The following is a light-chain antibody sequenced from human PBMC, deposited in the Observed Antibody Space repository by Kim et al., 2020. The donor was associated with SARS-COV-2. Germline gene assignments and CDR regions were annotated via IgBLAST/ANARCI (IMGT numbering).Light chain of an antibody. Sequence: EPAAGSCRSSQSLLHKNGFNYLDWYQQKPGQSPQLLIYLGSNRASGVPDRFSGSGSGTDFTLKINKVEAEDVGVYYCVQVLQTPITFGQGTRLEIK. CDR3: VQVLQTPIT. CDR2: LGS. V-gene: IGKV2-28*01. J-gene: IGKJ5*01. CDR1: QSLLHKNGFNY.